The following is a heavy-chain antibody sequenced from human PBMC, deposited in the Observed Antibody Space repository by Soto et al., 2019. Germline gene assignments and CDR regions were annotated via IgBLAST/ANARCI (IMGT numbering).Heavy chain of an antibody. CDR2: MNPNSGNT. CDR3: AGPIAAAGGSYYYGMDV. CDR1: GYTFTSYD. V-gene: IGHV1-8*01. D-gene: IGHD6-13*01. J-gene: IGHJ6*02. Sequence: QVQLEQSGAEVKKPGASVKVSCKASGYTFTSYDINWVRQATGQGLEWMGWMNPNSGNTGYAQKFQGRVTMTSNTSISTDYMELSSLRSEDTAVYYCAGPIAAAGGSYYYGMDVWGQGTTVTVSS.